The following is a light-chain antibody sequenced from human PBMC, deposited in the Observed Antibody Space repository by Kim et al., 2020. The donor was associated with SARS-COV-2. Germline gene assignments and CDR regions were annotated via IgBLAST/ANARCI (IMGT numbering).Light chain of an antibody. J-gene: IGKJ2*01. CDR2: HAS. Sequence: LSGSPGERVPRPCRASQSVSNYLAWYQQKPGQAPRLLMYHASTRATGIPARFSGSGSGTEFTLTISRLQSEDFAVYYGQQYNNYYTFGQGTKLEI. CDR1: QSVSNY. V-gene: IGKV3-15*01. CDR3: QQYNNYYT.